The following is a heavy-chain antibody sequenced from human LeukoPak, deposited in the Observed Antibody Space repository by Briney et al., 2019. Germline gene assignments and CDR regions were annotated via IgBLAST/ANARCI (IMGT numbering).Heavy chain of an antibody. CDR3: VRVGVRGVNDY. Sequence: GGSLRLSCAASGFTFSSYAMHWVRQAPGKRLEYVSAISSNGGSAYYADSVKGGFTISRDNSKNTVYLQMGSLRAEDMAVYYCVRVGVRGVNDYWGQGTLVTVSS. CDR1: GFTFSSYA. J-gene: IGHJ4*02. CDR2: ISSNGGSA. D-gene: IGHD3-10*01. V-gene: IGHV3-64*02.